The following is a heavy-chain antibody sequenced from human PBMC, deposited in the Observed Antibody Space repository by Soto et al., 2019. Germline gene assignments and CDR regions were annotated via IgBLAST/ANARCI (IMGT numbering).Heavy chain of an antibody. CDR1: GFTFSSYG. D-gene: IGHD6-13*01. CDR2: ISYDGSNK. Sequence: QVQLVESGGGVVQPGRSLRLSCAASGFTFSSYGMHWVRQAPGKGLEWVAVISYDGSNKYYADSVKGRFTISRDNSKNTLYLQMNSLRAEDTAVYYCAKVPYSSSWEVYYMEVWGKGTTVTVSS. J-gene: IGHJ6*03. CDR3: AKVPYSSSWEVYYMEV. V-gene: IGHV3-30*18.